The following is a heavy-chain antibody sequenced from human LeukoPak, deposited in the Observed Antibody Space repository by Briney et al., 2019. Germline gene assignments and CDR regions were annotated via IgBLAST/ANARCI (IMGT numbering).Heavy chain of an antibody. CDR1: GGSISRHY. J-gene: IGHJ4*02. CDR3: ARWVRGIIRFGKYRDYYFDY. V-gene: IGHV4-59*11. Sequence: SETLSLTCTVSGGSISRHYWNWIRQPPGKGLEWIGYISESGSTNYNPSLKSRVSMSVDLSKNQFSLKLSSVTAADTAVYYCARWVRGIIRFGKYRDYYFDYWGQGTLVTVSS. CDR2: ISESGST. D-gene: IGHD3-10*01.